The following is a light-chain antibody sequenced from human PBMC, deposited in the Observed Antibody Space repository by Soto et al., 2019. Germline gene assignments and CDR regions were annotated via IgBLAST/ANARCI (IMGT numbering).Light chain of an antibody. V-gene: IGLV1-40*01. J-gene: IGLJ3*02. Sequence: QSVLTQPPSVSGAPGQRVTISCTGSSSNIGAGYDVHWYQQPPGTAPKLLIYGNSNRPSGVPDRFSGSKSGTSASLAITGLQAEDEADYYCQSYDSSLSGSRVFGGGTKDTVL. CDR2: GNS. CDR3: QSYDSSLSGSRV. CDR1: SSNIGAGYD.